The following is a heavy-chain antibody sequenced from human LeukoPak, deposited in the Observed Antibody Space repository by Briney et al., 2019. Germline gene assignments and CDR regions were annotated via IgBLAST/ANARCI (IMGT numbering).Heavy chain of an antibody. V-gene: IGHV4-4*07. CDR2: IYTSGST. D-gene: IGHD1-20*01. CDR1: GGSISSYY. CDR3: ARDFAYNWNYYYYYYMDV. Sequence: SETLSLTCTVSGGSISSYYWSWVRQPARKGLEWIGRIYTSGSTNYNPSLKSRVTMSVDTSKNQFSLKLSSVTAADTAVYYCARDFAYNWNYYYYYYMDVWGKGTTVTVSS. J-gene: IGHJ6*03.